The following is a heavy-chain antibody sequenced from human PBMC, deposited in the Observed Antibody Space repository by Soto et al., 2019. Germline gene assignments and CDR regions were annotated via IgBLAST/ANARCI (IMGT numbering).Heavy chain of an antibody. V-gene: IGHV4-61*01. CDR3: ARLSGSYYRANYFDY. CDR1: GGSVSSGNYY. D-gene: IGHD3-10*01. CDR2: IYYSGST. J-gene: IGHJ4*02. Sequence: SETLSLTCTVSGGSVSSGNYYWSWIRQPPGKGLEWIGYIYYSGSTNYNPSLKSRVTISVDTSKNQFSLKLSSVTAADTAVYYCARLSGSYYRANYFDYWAQGTMVTVS.